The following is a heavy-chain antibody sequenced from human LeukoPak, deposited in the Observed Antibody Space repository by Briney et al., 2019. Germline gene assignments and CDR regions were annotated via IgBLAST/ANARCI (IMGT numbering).Heavy chain of an antibody. V-gene: IGHV3-53*01. CDR3: ARERGLYYGMDV. Sequence: GGSLRLSCAASGFTVSNNYMNWVRQAPGKGLEWVSVIYSGGSTYYADSVKGRFTISRDNSKNTLYFQMNSLRAEDTAVYYCARERGLYYGMDVWGQGATVTVSS. CDR2: IYSGGST. J-gene: IGHJ6*02. CDR1: GFTVSNNY.